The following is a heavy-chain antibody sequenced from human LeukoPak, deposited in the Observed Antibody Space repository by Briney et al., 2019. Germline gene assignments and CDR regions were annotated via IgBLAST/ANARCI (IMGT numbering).Heavy chain of an antibody. V-gene: IGHV3-21*01. Sequence: GGSLRLSCAASGFTFSSYTMNWVRQAPGKGLEWVSSVGPGGSSIDYADSLKGRFTISRDNAKNSLYLQMNSLRAEDTAVYYCARVPFSTAYYYYYMDVWGKGTTVTVSS. CDR3: ARVPFSTAYYYYYMDV. J-gene: IGHJ6*03. D-gene: IGHD2-2*01. CDR1: GFTFSSYT. CDR2: VGPGGSSI.